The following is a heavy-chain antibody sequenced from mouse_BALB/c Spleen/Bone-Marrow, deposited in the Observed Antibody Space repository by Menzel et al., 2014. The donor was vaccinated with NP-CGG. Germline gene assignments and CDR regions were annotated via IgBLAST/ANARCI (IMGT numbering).Heavy chain of an antibody. CDR1: GYAFTNYL. V-gene: IGHV1-54*03. D-gene: IGHD3-3*01. Sequence: VKLMESGAELVRPGTSVKVSCKASGYAFTNYLIEWVKQRPGQGLEWIGVINPGSGGTNYNEKFKGKATLTADKSSSTAYMQLSSLTSDDSAVYFCARRDDAMDYWGQRTSVTVSS. CDR2: INPGSGGT. J-gene: IGHJ4*01. CDR3: ARRDDAMDY.